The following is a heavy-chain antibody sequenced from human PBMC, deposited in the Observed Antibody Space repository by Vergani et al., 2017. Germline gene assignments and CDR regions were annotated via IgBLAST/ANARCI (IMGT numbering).Heavy chain of an antibody. CDR1: GFTFSDYY. D-gene: IGHD6-13*01. CDR3: ARVGYSSSSRGAFDI. Sequence: QVQLVESGGGLVKPGGSLRLSCAASGFTFSDYYMSWIRQAPGKGLEWVSYISSSSSYTNYADSVKGRFTISRDNAKNSLYRQMNSLRAEDTAVYYCARVGYSSSSRGAFDIWGQGTMVTVSS. CDR2: ISSSSSYT. V-gene: IGHV3-11*05. J-gene: IGHJ3*02.